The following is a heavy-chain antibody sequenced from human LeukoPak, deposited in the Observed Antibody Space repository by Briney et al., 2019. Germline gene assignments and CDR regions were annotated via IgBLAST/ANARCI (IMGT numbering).Heavy chain of an antibody. CDR1: GFTFSSYE. D-gene: IGHD6-13*01. V-gene: IGHV3-48*03. Sequence: GGPLRLSCAASGFTFSSYEMNWVRQAPGKGLEWGSYISSSGNTIYYADSVKGRFTISRDSAMSSLDLQMNNLRAEDTAIYYCARDLPYSSNWFSHGFWGRGTLVTVSS. CDR2: ISSSGNTI. J-gene: IGHJ4*02. CDR3: ARDLPYSSNWFSHGF.